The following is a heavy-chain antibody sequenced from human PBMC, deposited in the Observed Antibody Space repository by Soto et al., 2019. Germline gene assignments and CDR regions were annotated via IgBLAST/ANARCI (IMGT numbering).Heavy chain of an antibody. CDR3: ARDKQPWLPHYYFDY. Sequence: HPGGSLRLSCAASGFTFSHYWMHWVRQAPGKGLVWVSRINSDESSTTYADSVKGRFTISRDNAKNTLYLQMNSLRAEDTAVYYCARDKQPWLPHYYFDYWGQGTLVTVSS. CDR1: GFTFSHYW. CDR2: INSDESST. V-gene: IGHV3-74*01. J-gene: IGHJ4*02. D-gene: IGHD6-19*01.